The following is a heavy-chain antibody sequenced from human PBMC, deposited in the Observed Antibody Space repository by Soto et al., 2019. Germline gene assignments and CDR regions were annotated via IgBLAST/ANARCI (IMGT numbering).Heavy chain of an antibody. CDR2: VHTSGST. J-gene: IGHJ5*02. V-gene: IGHV4-4*07. CDR1: GDSISSYF. Sequence: SETLSLTCTVSGDSISSYFWSWIRQPAGKGLEWIGRVHTSGSTTYNPSLKSRVTMSVDTSKSQFSLKLTSVTAADTAVYYCAREKAVASTGRLDPWGQGTLVTVSS. CDR3: AREKAVASTGRLDP. D-gene: IGHD6-19*01.